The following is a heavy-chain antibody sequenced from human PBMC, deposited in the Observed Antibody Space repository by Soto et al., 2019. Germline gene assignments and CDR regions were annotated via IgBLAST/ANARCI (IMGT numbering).Heavy chain of an antibody. CDR2: INPNSGGT. J-gene: IGHJ4*02. D-gene: IGHD5-18*01. Sequence: ASEKVSCKASGYTFTGYYMHWVRQAPGQGLEWMGWINPNSGGTNYAQKFQGRVTMTRDTSISTAYMELSRLRSDDTAVYYCARGYSYGSRDMDYWGQGTLVTVSS. CDR1: GYTFTGYY. CDR3: ARGYSYGSRDMDY. V-gene: IGHV1-2*02.